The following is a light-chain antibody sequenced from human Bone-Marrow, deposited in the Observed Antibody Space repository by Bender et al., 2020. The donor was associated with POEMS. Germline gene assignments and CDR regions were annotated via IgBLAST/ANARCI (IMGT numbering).Light chain of an antibody. V-gene: IGLV1-44*01. Sequence: QPVLTQPPPAPGTPGQRVTISRSGSSSNIGGNAVNWWQQLPGMAPKLLIYGNDQRPSGVPDRFSGSKSGTSASLAISGLQSEDEADYFCSAWDGILNGWVFGGGTELTVL. CDR1: SSNIGGNA. CDR2: GND. CDR3: SAWDGILNGWV. J-gene: IGLJ3*02.